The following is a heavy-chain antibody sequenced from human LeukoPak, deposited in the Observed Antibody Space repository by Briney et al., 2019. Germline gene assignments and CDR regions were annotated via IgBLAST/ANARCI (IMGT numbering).Heavy chain of an antibody. D-gene: IGHD3-3*01. J-gene: IGHJ3*02. V-gene: IGHV4-34*01. Sequence: SETLSLTCAVYGGSFSGYYWSWIRQPPGKGLEWIGEINHSGSTNYNPSLKSRVTISVDTSKNQFSLKLSSVTAADTAVYYCARGSPTYYDFWSGYYAVAFDIWGQGTMVTVSS. CDR3: ARGSPTYYDFWSGYYAVAFDI. CDR1: GGSFSGYY. CDR2: INHSGST.